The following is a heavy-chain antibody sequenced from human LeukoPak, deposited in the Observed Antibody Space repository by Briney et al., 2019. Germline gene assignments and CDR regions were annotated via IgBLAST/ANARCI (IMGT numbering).Heavy chain of an antibody. V-gene: IGHV4-4*02. Sequence: SETLSLTCAVSGVSISSSTWWTWVRQPPGKGLEWIGEIFHSGSTNSNPSLKSRLTMSVDESKHEFSLKLTSVTAADTAVYYCASGALLSRYLEYWGQGTLVTVSS. CDR1: GVSISSSTW. D-gene: IGHD3-3*01. CDR2: IFHSGST. CDR3: ASGALLSRYLEY. J-gene: IGHJ4*02.